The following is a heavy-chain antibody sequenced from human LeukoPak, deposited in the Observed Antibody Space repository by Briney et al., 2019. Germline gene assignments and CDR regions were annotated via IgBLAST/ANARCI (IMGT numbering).Heavy chain of an antibody. J-gene: IGHJ4*02. CDR3: ARRAGAYSHPYDY. V-gene: IGHV3-21*04. Sequence: GGSLRLSCAASGFTFTGYSMNWVRQAPGKGLEWVSSISSSSSYIYYADSMKGRFTISRDNSKNTLYLQMNSLRAEDTAIYYCARRAGAYSHPYDYWGQGTLVTVSS. CDR1: GFTFTGYS. CDR2: ISSSSSYI. D-gene: IGHD4/OR15-4a*01.